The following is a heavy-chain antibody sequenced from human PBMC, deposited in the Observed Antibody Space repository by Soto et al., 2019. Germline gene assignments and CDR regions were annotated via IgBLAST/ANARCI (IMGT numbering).Heavy chain of an antibody. Sequence: ASVKVSCKDSGYIFTSYTMHWVRQAPGQRLERMGWINAGNGNTKYSQKFQGRGTITRDTSASTAYMELSILSSEDTVVYYCAIVKPFYYSSVSGAFDIWGQGTMVTVSS. CDR1: GYIFTSYT. CDR2: INAGNGNT. D-gene: IGHD3-22*01. J-gene: IGHJ3*02. CDR3: AIVKPFYYSSVSGAFDI. V-gene: IGHV1-3*01.